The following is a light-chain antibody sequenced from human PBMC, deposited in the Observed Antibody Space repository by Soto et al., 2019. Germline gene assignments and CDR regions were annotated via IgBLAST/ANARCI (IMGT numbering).Light chain of an antibody. J-gene: IGLJ1*01. Sequence: QSALTQPTSVSGSPGQSISISCTGTSSDVGRYNYVSWYQQHPGKAPKLMIYEVSNRPSGVSDRFSGSKSGNTASLTISGLQAEDEADYYCSSKRSGTPVVFATGTKVTVL. CDR1: SSDVGRYNY. CDR3: SSKRSGTPVV. CDR2: EVS. V-gene: IGLV2-14*01.